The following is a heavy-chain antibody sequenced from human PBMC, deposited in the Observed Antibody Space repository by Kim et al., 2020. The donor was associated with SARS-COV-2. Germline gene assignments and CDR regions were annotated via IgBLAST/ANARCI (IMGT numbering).Heavy chain of an antibody. D-gene: IGHD6-6*01. CDR1: GYSFTSYW. CDR3: ARSGRSSSRAVYGMDV. V-gene: IGHV5-10-1*01. Sequence: GESLKISCKGSGYSFTSYWISWVRQMPGKGLEWMGRIDPSDSYTNYSPSFQGHVTISADKSISTAYLQLSSLKASDTAMYYCARSGRSSSRAVYGMDVWGQGTTVTVSS. CDR2: IDPSDSYT. J-gene: IGHJ6*02.